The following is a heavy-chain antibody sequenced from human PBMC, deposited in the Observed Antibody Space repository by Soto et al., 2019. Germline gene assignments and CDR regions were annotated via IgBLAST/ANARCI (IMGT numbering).Heavy chain of an antibody. J-gene: IGHJ4*02. Sequence: GGSLRLSCAASGFTFSSSWMHWVRQAPGKGLVWVSRVSGDGSSTYYADSVKGRFTISRDNAKNTLYLQMNSLRAEDTAVYYCAKDVKVVITTDYFDYWGQGTLVTVSS. CDR1: GFTFSSSW. CDR2: VSGDGSST. V-gene: IGHV3-74*01. D-gene: IGHD3-22*01. CDR3: AKDVKVVITTDYFDY.